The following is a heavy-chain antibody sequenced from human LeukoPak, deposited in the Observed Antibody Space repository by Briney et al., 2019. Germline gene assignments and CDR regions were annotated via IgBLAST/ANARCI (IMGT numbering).Heavy chain of an antibody. V-gene: IGHV4-4*09. CDR2: IHTGGNT. CDR3: ARQSTAAGTFWFDP. CDR1: GDSISSHY. J-gene: IGHJ5*02. Sequence: SETLSLTCTVSGDSISSHYWSWLRQPPGKGLEWIGYIHTGGNTNSNPSLKSRVTISVDTSKKQLSLKLTSVTAADTAVYYCARQSTAAGTFWFDPWGQGTLVTVSS. D-gene: IGHD6-13*01.